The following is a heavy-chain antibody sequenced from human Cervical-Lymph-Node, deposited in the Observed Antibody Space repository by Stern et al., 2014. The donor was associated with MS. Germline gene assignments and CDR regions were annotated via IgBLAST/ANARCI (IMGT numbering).Heavy chain of an antibody. V-gene: IGHV3-30*18. D-gene: IGHD3-3*01. CDR3: AKDLRFLEWLTVLDV. CDR2: ISYDGSNK. J-gene: IGHJ6*02. CDR1: GFTFSDYG. Sequence: VQLVESGGGVVQPGRSLRLSCAASGFTFSDYGMHWVRQAPGKGLEWVAVISYDGSNKYYADSVKGRFTISRDNSQNTLYLQMNSLRAEDTAVYYCAKDLRFLEWLTVLDVWGQGTTVTVSS.